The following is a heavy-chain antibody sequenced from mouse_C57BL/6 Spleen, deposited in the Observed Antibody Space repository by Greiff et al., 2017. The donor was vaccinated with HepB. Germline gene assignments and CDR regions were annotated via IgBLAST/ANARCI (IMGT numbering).Heavy chain of an antibody. J-gene: IGHJ3*01. CDR3: ARGDPEFAY. CDR1: GYTFTSYW. CDR2: IDPSDSYT. Sequence: QVQLQQPGAELVMPGASVKLSCKASGYTFTSYWMHWVKQRPGQGLEWIGEIDPSDSYTNYNQKFKGKSTLTVDKSSSTAYMQLSSLTSEDSAVYYCARGDPEFAYWGHGTLVTVSA. V-gene: IGHV1-69*01.